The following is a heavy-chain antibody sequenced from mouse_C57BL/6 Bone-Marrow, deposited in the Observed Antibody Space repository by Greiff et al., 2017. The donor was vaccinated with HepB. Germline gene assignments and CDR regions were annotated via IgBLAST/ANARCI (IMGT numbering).Heavy chain of an antibody. J-gene: IGHJ2*01. Sequence: EVQLQESGGDLVKPGGSLKLSCVASGFTFSTSGMSWVRQTPDKRLEWVATINTGGTYTYYPASVKGRFTISKDTAKNTLFLQMNSLKSEDSAIYYCTRDRFDYYFDYWGQGTTLTVTS. CDR2: INTGGTYT. CDR1: GFTFSTSG. D-gene: IGHD2-14*01. V-gene: IGHV5-6*01. CDR3: TRDRFDYYFDY.